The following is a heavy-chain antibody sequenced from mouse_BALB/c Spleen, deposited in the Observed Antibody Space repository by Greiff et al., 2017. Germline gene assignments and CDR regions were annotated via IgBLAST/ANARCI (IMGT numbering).Heavy chain of an antibody. CDR1: GFNIKDTY. Sequence: EVQLQQSGAELVKPGASVKLSCTASGFNIKDTYMHWVKQRPEQGLEWIGRIDPANGNTKYDSKFQGKATITADTSSNTAYLQLSSLTSEDTAVYYCAREEYGNYFAYWGQGTLVTVSA. CDR3: AREEYGNYFAY. CDR2: IDPANGNT. V-gene: IGHV14-3*02. J-gene: IGHJ3*01. D-gene: IGHD2-10*02.